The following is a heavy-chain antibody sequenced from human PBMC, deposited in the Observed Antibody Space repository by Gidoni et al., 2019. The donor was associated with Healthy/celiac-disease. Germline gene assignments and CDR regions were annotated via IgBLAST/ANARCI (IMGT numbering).Heavy chain of an antibody. CDR2: ISSSSSYI. CDR1: GFTFSSYS. Sequence: EVQLVESGGGLVKPGGSLRLSCASSGFTFSSYSMNWVRQAPGKGLEWVSSISSSSSYIYYADSVKGRFTISRDNAKNSLYLQMNSLRAEDTAVYYCARERYFDPPAFGMDVWGQGTTVTVSS. J-gene: IGHJ6*02. V-gene: IGHV3-21*01. CDR3: ARERYFDPPAFGMDV. D-gene: IGHD3-9*01.